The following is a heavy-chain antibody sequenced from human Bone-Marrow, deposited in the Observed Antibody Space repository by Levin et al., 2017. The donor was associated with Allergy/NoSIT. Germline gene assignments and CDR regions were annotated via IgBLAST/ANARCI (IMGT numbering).Heavy chain of an antibody. CDR2: ISGYNGNT. Sequence: PGESLKISCKASGYSFDTYGITWVRQAPGQGLEWMGWISGYNGNTNYAQKFQGRVTMTTDTSTSTGYMELRSLRSDDTAVYYCARDMASLAGGVIEDYWGQGSLVIVSS. CDR3: ARDMASLAGGVIEDY. V-gene: IGHV1-18*01. J-gene: IGHJ4*02. CDR1: GYSFDTYG. D-gene: IGHD3-10*01.